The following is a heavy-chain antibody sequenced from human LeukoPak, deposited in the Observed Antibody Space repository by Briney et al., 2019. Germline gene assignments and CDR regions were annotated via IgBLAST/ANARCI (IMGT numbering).Heavy chain of an antibody. Sequence: PGRSLRLSCAASGLTFSSYGMHWVRQAPGKGLEWVAVISYDGSNKYYADSVKGRFTISRDNSKNTLYLQMNSLRAEDTAVYYCAKDSSGWHYWGQGTLVTVSS. D-gene: IGHD6-19*01. J-gene: IGHJ4*02. CDR2: ISYDGSNK. V-gene: IGHV3-30*18. CDR3: AKDSSGWHY. CDR1: GLTFSSYG.